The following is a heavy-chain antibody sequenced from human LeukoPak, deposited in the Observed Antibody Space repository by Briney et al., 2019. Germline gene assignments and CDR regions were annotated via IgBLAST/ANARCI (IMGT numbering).Heavy chain of an antibody. J-gene: IGHJ4*02. CDR1: GFTFSSYG. V-gene: IGHV3-30*02. CDR2: IRYDGSNK. D-gene: IGHD3-10*01. CDR3: AKGNSKTMVRGVILIY. Sequence: GGSLRLSCAASGFTFSSYGMHWVRQAPGKGLEWVAFIRYDGSNKYYADSVKGRFTISRDNSKNTLYLQMNSLRAEDTAVYYCAKGNSKTMVRGVILIYWGQGTLVTVSS.